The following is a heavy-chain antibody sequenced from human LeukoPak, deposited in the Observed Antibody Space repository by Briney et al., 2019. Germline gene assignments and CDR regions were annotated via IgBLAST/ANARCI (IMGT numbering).Heavy chain of an antibody. CDR1: GGSISSYY. J-gene: IGHJ3*02. Sequence: SETLSLTCTVSGGSISSYYWSWIRQPPGKGLEWIGYIYYSGSTNYNPSLKSRVTISVDTSKNQFSLKLSSVTAADTAVYYCARGTRFDLSYCSSTSCASMGDAFDIWGQGTMVTVSS. V-gene: IGHV4-59*01. CDR2: IYYSGST. D-gene: IGHD2-2*01. CDR3: ARGTRFDLSYCSSTSCASMGDAFDI.